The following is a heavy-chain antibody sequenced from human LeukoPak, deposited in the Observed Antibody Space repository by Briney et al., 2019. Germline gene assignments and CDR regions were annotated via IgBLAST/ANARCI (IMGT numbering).Heavy chain of an antibody. D-gene: IGHD3-22*01. CDR3: AAFPYYDSSGYDDY. CDR2: MNPNSGNT. CDR1: GYTFTSYD. J-gene: IGHJ4*02. Sequence: ASVKVSCKASGYTFTSYDINWVRQATGQGLEWMGWMNPNSGNTGYAQKFQGRVTMTRNTSISTAYMELSSLRSEDTALYYCAAFPYYDSSGYDDYWGQGTLVTVSS. V-gene: IGHV1-8*01.